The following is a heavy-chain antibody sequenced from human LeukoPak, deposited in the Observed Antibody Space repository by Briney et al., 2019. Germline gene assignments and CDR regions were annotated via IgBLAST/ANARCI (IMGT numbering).Heavy chain of an antibody. CDR2: IYPSDSDT. V-gene: IGHV5-51*01. J-gene: IGHJ4*02. CDR3: ARYGGSSARFSDY. CDR1: GCSFTTYW. Sequence: GGALQISCKGSGCSFTTYWIGWVRPMPGEGRGWRGTIYPSDSDTKYSPSFRGQVTISADKSISTAYLQWNSLKASDTAIYYCARYGGSSARFSDYWGQGTLVTVSS. D-gene: IGHD4-23*01.